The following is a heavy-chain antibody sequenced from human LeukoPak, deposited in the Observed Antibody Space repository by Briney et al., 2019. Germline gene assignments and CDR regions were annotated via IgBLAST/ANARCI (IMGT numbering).Heavy chain of an antibody. D-gene: IGHD3-16*02. Sequence: GGSLRLSCAASGFTFSSYAMSWVRQAPGKGLEWVSAISGSGGSTYYADSVKGRFTISRDNSKNTLYPQMNSLRAEDTAVYYCAKAIYDYVWGSYRYIDYWGQGTLVTVPS. J-gene: IGHJ4*02. CDR2: ISGSGGST. V-gene: IGHV3-23*01. CDR1: GFTFSSYA. CDR3: AKAIYDYVWGSYRYIDY.